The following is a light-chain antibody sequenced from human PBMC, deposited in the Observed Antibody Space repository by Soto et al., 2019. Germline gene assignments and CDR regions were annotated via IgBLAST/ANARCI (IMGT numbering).Light chain of an antibody. V-gene: IGLV2-14*01. J-gene: IGLJ3*02. CDR3: RSYTSNSTRV. CDR2: EVS. Sequence: QSALTQPASVSGSPGQSITISCTGTSSDVGGYNYVSWYQQHPGKAPKPMIYEVSNRPSGVSNRFSGSKSGNTASLTISGLQAEDEADYYCRSYTSNSTRVFGGGTKLTVL. CDR1: SSDVGGYNY.